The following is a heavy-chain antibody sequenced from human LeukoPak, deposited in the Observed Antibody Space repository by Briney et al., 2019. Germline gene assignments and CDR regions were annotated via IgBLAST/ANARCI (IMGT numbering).Heavy chain of an antibody. CDR1: GYTFTSYG. D-gene: IGHD6-13*01. J-gene: IGHJ5*02. CDR3: ARDLGLAAAGTENGFDP. V-gene: IGHV1-18*01. CDR2: ISAYNGNT. Sequence: GASVKVSCKASGYTFTSYGISWVRQAPGQGLEWMGWISAYNGNTNYAQKLQGRVTMTTDTSTSTAYMELRSLRSDDTAVYYCARDLGLAAAGTENGFDPWGQGTLVTVSS.